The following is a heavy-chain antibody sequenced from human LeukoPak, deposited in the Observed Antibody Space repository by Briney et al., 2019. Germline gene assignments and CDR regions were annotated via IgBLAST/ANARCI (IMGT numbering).Heavy chain of an antibody. CDR1: GYTFTSYG. J-gene: IGHJ5*02. V-gene: IGHV1-18*04. CDR3: ASSEYLYFDWFLMNNWFDP. Sequence: ASVKVSCKDSGYTFTSYGMSWGGQARGEGGEGRGGISAYNGTTNSAQTLQSTITLSPDPSTSSAYMELRSLRSDATALYSCASSEYLYFDWFLMNNWFDPWGRGTLLTVAS. CDR2: ISAYNGTT. D-gene: IGHD3-9*01.